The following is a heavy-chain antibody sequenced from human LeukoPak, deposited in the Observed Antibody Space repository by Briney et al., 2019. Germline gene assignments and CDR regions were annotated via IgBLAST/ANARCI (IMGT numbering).Heavy chain of an antibody. Sequence: PSETLSLTCTVSGGSISSYSWSWLRQPPGKGLEWIGYIYHSGSTYYNPSLKSRVTISVDRSKNQFSLKLSSVTAADTAVYYCARAPPNYYDSSGFPDYWGQGTLVTVSS. CDR1: GGSISSYS. V-gene: IGHV4-30-2*01. D-gene: IGHD3-22*01. CDR2: IYHSGST. CDR3: ARAPPNYYDSSGFPDY. J-gene: IGHJ4*02.